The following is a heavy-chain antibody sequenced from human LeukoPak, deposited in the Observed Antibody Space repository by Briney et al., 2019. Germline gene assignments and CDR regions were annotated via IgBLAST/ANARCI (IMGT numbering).Heavy chain of an antibody. CDR2: ISGYNGNT. CDR1: GYTFTNYG. J-gene: IGHJ4*02. D-gene: IGHD5-12*01. V-gene: IGHV1-18*01. CDR3: AGRHLSGYASDY. Sequence: GASVKVSCKTSGYTFTNYGVNWVRQAPGQGLEWMGYISGYNGNTKYAQELQGRVTMTTDTSTSTAYMELRSLRSDDTAVYYCAGRHLSGYASDYWGQGTLVTVSS.